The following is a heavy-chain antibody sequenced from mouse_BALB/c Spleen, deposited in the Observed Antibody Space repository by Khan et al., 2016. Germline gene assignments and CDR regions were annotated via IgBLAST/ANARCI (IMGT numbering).Heavy chain of an antibody. V-gene: IGHV9-3-1*01. D-gene: IGHD2-1*01. CDR1: GYTFTNYG. J-gene: IGHJ2*01. Sequence: QIQLVHSGPELKKPGETVKISCKASGYTFTNYGMNWVKQAPGKGLTWMGWINTYTGEPTYADDYKGRFAFSSETSASTAYLQMNNLKSEYTATYFCASGGNYEDDFDDWDQVTTLTVSS. CDR2: INTYTGEP. CDR3: ASGGNYEDDFDD.